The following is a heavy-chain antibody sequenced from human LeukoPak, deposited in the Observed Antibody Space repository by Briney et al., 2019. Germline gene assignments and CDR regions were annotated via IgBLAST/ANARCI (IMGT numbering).Heavy chain of an antibody. J-gene: IGHJ4*02. CDR1: GFTFRSYW. D-gene: IGHD1-1*01. CDR2: VGISSGNT. V-gene: IGHV3-48*04. Sequence: PGGSLRLSCAASGFTFRSYWMSWVRQAPGKGLEWISYVGISSGNTKYADSVKGRFTISGDSARNSLYLQMSSLRVEDTAVYYCARDHNYAFDNWGQGALVTVSS. CDR3: ARDHNYAFDN.